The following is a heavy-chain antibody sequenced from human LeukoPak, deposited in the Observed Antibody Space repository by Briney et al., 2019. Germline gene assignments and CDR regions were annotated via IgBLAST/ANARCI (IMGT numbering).Heavy chain of an antibody. CDR3: ARDLGELSLYSLWGYRYYYYYMDV. D-gene: IGHD3-16*02. CDR1: GYIFTSYG. V-gene: IGHV1-18*01. CDR2: ISVNNGKT. J-gene: IGHJ6*03. Sequence: ASVKVSCKASGYIFTSYGISWVRQAPGQGLEWMGWISVNNGKTKYAQNFQDRVIITTETSTTTAYMELRSLRSDDTAVYYCARDLGELSLYSLWGYRYYYYYMDVWGKGTTVTVSS.